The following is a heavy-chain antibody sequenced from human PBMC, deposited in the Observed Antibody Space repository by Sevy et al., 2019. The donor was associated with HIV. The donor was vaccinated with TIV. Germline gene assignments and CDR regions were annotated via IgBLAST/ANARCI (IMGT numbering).Heavy chain of an antibody. J-gene: IGHJ4*02. V-gene: IGHV1-69*06. CDR2: IIPIFGTA. CDR3: ARGHSQRDFDWLFPLDY. CDR1: GGTFSSYA. Sequence: ASVKVSCKASGGTFSSYAISWVRQAPGQGLEWMGGIIPIFGTANYAQKFQGRVTITADKSTSTAYMELSSLRSEDTAVYYCARGHSQRDFDWLFPLDYWGQGTLVTVSS. D-gene: IGHD3-9*01.